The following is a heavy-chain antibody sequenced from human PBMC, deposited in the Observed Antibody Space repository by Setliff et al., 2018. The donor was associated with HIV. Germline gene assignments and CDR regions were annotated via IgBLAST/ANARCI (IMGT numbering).Heavy chain of an antibody. CDR1: GYSISSGYY. CDR2: IYYSGST. D-gene: IGHD1-1*01. Sequence: PSETLSLTCAVSGYSISSGYYWGWIRQPPGKGLEWIGYIYYSGSTNYNPSLKSRVTISVHTSKNQFSLKLSSVTAADTAVYYCARLYNRHYGDNWGRGTLVTVSS. V-gene: IGHV4-38-2*01. J-gene: IGHJ4*02. CDR3: ARLYNRHYGDN.